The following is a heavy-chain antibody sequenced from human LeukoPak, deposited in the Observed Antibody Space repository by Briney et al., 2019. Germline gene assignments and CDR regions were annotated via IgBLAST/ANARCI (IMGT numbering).Heavy chain of an antibody. V-gene: IGHV3-21*01. CDR1: GFTFSSYS. CDR2: TSSSSSYI. Sequence: PGGSLRLSCAASGFTFSSYSMNWVRQAPGKGLEWVSSTSSSSSYIYYADSVKGRFTISRDNAKNSLYLQMNSLRAEDTAVYYCARDMSSSWYNDYYYGMDVWGQGTTVTVSS. CDR3: ARDMSSSWYNDYYYGMDV. J-gene: IGHJ6*02. D-gene: IGHD6-13*01.